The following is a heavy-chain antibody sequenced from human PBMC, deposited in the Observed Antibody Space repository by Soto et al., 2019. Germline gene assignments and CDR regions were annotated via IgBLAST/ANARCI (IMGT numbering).Heavy chain of an antibody. Sequence: ASVKVSCKASGYTFTGYYMHWVRQAPGQGLESMGWINPNSGGTNYAQKFQGRVTMTRDTSISTAYMELSRLRSDDTAVYYCARARCSGGSCFSEASEIWGQGTMVT. CDR2: INPNSGGT. CDR1: GYTFTGYY. D-gene: IGHD2-15*01. J-gene: IGHJ3*02. V-gene: IGHV1-2*02. CDR3: ARARCSGGSCFSEASEI.